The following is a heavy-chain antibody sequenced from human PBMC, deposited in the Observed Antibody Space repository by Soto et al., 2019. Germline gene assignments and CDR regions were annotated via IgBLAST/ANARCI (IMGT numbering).Heavy chain of an antibody. CDR3: ARVGQNYYGMDV. CDR2: LNAGNDNT. Sequence: ASVKVSCKASGYTFTTYVMHWVRQAPGQRLEWMGWLNAGNDNTEYSQKLQDRVTITRDTSASTVYMELSSLSSEDTAVYYCARVGQNYYGMDVWGQGTTVTVSS. D-gene: IGHD3-3*01. CDR1: GYTFTTYV. J-gene: IGHJ6*02. V-gene: IGHV1-3*01.